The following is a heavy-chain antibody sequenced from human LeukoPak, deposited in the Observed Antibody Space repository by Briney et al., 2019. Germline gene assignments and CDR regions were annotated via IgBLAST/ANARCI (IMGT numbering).Heavy chain of an antibody. CDR3: ARDWHDYGGPYYYYGMDV. D-gene: IGHD4-23*01. CDR1: GFTFSSYA. V-gene: IGHV3-30-3*01. CDR2: ISYDGSNK. J-gene: IGHJ6*02. Sequence: PGRSLRLSCAASGFTFSSYAMHWVRQAPGKGLEWVAVISYDGSNKYYADSVKGRFTISRDNSKNTLYLQMNSLRAEDTAVYYCARDWHDYGGPYYYYGMDVWGQGTTVTVSS.